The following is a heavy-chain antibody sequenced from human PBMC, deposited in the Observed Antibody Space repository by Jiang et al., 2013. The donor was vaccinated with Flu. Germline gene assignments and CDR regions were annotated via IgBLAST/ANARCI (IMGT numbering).Heavy chain of an antibody. CDR2: IIPILGIA. J-gene: IGHJ6*02. V-gene: IGHV1-69*04. D-gene: IGHD3-3*01. Sequence: FSSYAISWVRQAPGQGLEWMGRIIPILGIANYAQKFQGRVTITADKSTSTAYMELSSLRSEDTAVYYCASGRFLEWLLPYYYGMDVWGQGTTVTVSS. CDR1: FSSYA. CDR3: ASGRFLEWLLPYYYGMDV.